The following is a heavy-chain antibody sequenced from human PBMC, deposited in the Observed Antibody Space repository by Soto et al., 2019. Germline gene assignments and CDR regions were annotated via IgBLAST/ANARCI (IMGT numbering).Heavy chain of an antibody. CDR3: ARDRRVIPDADMDY. V-gene: IGHV3-30*03. CDR2: IYSDGSHQ. Sequence: QVQLVESGGGVVQPGSPLRLSCEASGFTFSMYGMHWVRQAPGKGLEWVGVIYSDGSHQYYGDSVKGRFTISRDNSNKMVYLQMTGLRLDDSALYYCARDRRVIPDADMDYWGQGVLVTVSS. D-gene: IGHD2-21*01. J-gene: IGHJ4*02. CDR1: GFTFSMYG.